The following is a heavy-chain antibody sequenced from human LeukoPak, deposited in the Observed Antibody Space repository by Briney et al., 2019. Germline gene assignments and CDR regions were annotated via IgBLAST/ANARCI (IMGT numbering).Heavy chain of an antibody. CDR1: GGTFSSYA. V-gene: IGHV1-69*05. J-gene: IGHJ6*03. CDR2: IIPIFGTA. Sequence: PWASVKVSCKPSGGTFSSYAISWVRQTPGQGLEWMGGIIPIFGTANYAQKFQGRVTITTDESTSTAYMELSSLRSEDTAVYYCARGRCCSAYYYMDVWGKGTTVTVSS. D-gene: IGHD2-15*01. CDR3: ARGRCCSAYYYMDV.